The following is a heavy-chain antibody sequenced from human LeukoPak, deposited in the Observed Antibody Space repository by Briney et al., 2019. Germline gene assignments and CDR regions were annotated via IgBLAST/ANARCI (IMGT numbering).Heavy chain of an antibody. D-gene: IGHD2-21*01. V-gene: IGHV4-39*07. J-gene: IGHJ3*02. Sequence: SETLSLTCTVSGDSITSSSYYWGWIRQPPGKGLEWIGTMYYTGTIYYNPSLKSRVTISVDTSKNQFSLSLSSVTAADTAVYYCARDGDLSIVAFDIWGQGTMVTVSS. CDR1: GDSITSSSYY. CDR2: MYYTGTI. CDR3: ARDGDLSIVAFDI.